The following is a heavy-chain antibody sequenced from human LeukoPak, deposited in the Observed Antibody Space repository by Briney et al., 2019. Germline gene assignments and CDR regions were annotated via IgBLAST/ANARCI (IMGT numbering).Heavy chain of an antibody. V-gene: IGHV4-38-2*01. D-gene: IGHD4-23*01. CDR2: IYHTGTT. Sequence: SETLSLTCAVSGYSISSGYYWAWIRQPPGKGLEWIESIYHTGTTYYNPSLKSRVTISVDTSENQFSLRLTSMTAADTAVYYCAKGGGGYFDYWGQGTLVTVSS. J-gene: IGHJ4*02. CDR3: AKGGGGYFDY. CDR1: GYSISSGYY.